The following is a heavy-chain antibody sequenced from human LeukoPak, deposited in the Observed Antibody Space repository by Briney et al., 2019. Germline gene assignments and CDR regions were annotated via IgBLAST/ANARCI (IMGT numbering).Heavy chain of an antibody. D-gene: IGHD6-13*01. Sequence: PSETLSLTCTVSGGSISSYYWSWIRQPPGKGLEWIGYIYYSGSTNYNPSLKSRVTISVDTSKNQFSLKLSSVTAADTAVYYCARAAAAGYIWDWGQGTLVTVSS. V-gene: IGHV4-59*01. CDR3: ARAAAAGYIWD. CDR2: IYYSGST. CDR1: GGSISSYY. J-gene: IGHJ4*02.